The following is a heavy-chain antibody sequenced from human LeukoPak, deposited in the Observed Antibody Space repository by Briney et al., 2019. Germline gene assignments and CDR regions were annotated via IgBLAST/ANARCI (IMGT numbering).Heavy chain of an antibody. CDR2: IKEDGNED. D-gene: IGHD2-21*01. Sequence: GGSLRLSCTVSGFSFREHWMSRVRQAPGKGLEWVGNIKEDGNEDYYVDSVEGRFVIFRDNAKNSLYLQMHSLRAEDTAVYYCSGGGYYSFDYWGQGTLVTVSS. CDR1: GFSFREHW. CDR3: SGGGYYSFDY. V-gene: IGHV3-7*02. J-gene: IGHJ4*02.